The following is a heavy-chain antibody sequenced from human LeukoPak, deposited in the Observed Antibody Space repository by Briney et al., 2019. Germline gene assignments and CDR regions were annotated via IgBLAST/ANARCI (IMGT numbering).Heavy chain of an antibody. V-gene: IGHV3-7*04. CDR2: INQDGSEK. D-gene: IGHD6-13*01. J-gene: IGHJ3*02. Sequence: PGGSLRLSCAASGFTFSNYWMSWVRQAPGKGLEWGAHINQDGSEKYYVDSVKGRFTISRDNAKNSLYLQMNSLRAEDTAVYYCARPVAAAALKGAFDIWGLGTMVTVSS. CDR3: ARPVAAAALKGAFDI. CDR1: GFTFSNYW.